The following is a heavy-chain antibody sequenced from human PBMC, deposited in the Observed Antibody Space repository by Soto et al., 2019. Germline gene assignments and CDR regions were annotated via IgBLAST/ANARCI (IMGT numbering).Heavy chain of an antibody. CDR3: ARQAAAYGSGGSCYSNFSGAMIERYYYYGMDV. J-gene: IGHJ6*02. Sequence: PGESLKISCKGSGYSFTSYWIGWVRQMPGKGLEWMGIIYPGDSDTRYSPSFQGPVTISADKSISTAYLQLSSLKASDTAMYYCARQAAAYGSGGSCYSNFSGAMIERYYYYGMDVWGQGTTVTVSS. CDR2: IYPGDSDT. V-gene: IGHV5-51*01. CDR1: GYSFTSYW. D-gene: IGHD2-15*01.